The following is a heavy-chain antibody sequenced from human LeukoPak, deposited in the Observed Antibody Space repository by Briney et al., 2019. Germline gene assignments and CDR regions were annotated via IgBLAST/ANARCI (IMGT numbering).Heavy chain of an antibody. Sequence: SGGSLRLSCAASGFTFSNAWMSWVRQAPGKGLEWVGRIKSKTDDGTTDYAAPVKGRFTISRDDSKNTVYLQMNSLKTEDTAVYYCITGSSSCYGCFDYWGQGTLVTVSS. J-gene: IGHJ4*02. CDR3: ITGSSSCYGCFDY. V-gene: IGHV3-15*01. D-gene: IGHD2-2*01. CDR2: IKSKTDDGTT. CDR1: GFTFSNAW.